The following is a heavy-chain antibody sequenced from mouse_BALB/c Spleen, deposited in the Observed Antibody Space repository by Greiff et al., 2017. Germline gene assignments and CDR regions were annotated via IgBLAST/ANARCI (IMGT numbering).Heavy chain of an antibody. D-gene: IGHD1-2*01. CDR3: ARSPFTTATAMDY. V-gene: IGHV5-17*02. J-gene: IGHJ4*01. Sequence: EVQLVESGGGLVQPGGSRKLSCAASGFTFSSFGMHWVRQAPEKGLEWVAYISSGSSTIYYADTVKGRFTISRDNPKNTLFLQMTSLRSEDTAMYYCARSPFTTATAMDYWGQGTSVTVSS. CDR1: GFTFSSFG. CDR2: ISSGSSTI.